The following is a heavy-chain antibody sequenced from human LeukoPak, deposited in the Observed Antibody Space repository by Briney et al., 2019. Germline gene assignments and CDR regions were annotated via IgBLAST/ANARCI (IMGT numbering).Heavy chain of an antibody. CDR2: IDPSDSYT. V-gene: IGHV5-10-1*01. CDR3: AVCRDGYNRFDY. CDR1: GYSFTSYW. D-gene: IGHD5-24*01. Sequence: GEPLQISSKGSGYSFTSYWISWVRPMTGKGMEWMGRIDPSDSYTNYSPSFQGHVTISADKSISTAYLQWSSLKASDTAMYYCAVCRDGYNRFDYWGQGTLVTVSS. J-gene: IGHJ4*02.